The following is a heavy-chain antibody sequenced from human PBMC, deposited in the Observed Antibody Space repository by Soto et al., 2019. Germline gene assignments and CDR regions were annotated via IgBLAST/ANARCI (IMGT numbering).Heavy chain of an antibody. Sequence: PGGSLRLSCVASGFTFSNYGMHWVRQAPGKGLEWVAVISYDGSNKYYADSVKGRFTISRDNSKNTLYLQMTSLRTEDTALYYCAKLDEGGLQYAYYAMDVWGQGTTVTVS. CDR1: GFTFSNYG. J-gene: IGHJ6*02. D-gene: IGHD2-15*01. CDR2: ISYDGSNK. V-gene: IGHV3-30*18. CDR3: AKLDEGGLQYAYYAMDV.